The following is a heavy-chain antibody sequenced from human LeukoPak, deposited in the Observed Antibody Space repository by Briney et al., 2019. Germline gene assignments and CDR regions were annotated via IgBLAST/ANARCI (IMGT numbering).Heavy chain of an antibody. Sequence: PSETLSLTCTVSGGSISSGGYYWRWIRQHPGKGLEWIGYIYYSGSTHYNPSLKSRVTISVDTPKNQFSLKLSSVTAADTAVYYCARVNNRVDRCGMDVWGQGTRDRVPS. CDR1: GGSISSGGYY. CDR2: IYYSGST. J-gene: IGHJ6*02. D-gene: IGHD1-14*01. V-gene: IGHV4-31*03. CDR3: ARVNNRVDRCGMDV.